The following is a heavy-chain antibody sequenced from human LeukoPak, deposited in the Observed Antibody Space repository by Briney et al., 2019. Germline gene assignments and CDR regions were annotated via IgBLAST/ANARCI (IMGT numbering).Heavy chain of an antibody. Sequence: SETLSLTCTVSGGSISSYYWSWIRQPPGKGLEWIGYIYYSGSTNYNPSLKSRVTISVDTSKNQFSLKLSSVTAADTAVYYCAREIAVDSWFDPWGQGTPVTVSS. CDR1: GGSISSYY. CDR3: AREIAVDSWFDP. V-gene: IGHV4-59*01. J-gene: IGHJ5*02. CDR2: IYYSGST. D-gene: IGHD6-19*01.